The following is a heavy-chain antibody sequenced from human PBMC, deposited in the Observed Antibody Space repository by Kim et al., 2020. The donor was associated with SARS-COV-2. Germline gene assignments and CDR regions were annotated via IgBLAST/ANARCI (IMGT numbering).Heavy chain of an antibody. CDR1: GFTFSSYW. CDR3: ARGRLRILNKDIVVVPVDKPDD. J-gene: IGHJ4*02. D-gene: IGHD2-2*01. Sequence: GGSLRLSCAASGFTFSSYWMHWVRQAPGKGLVWVSRINSDGSSTSYADSVKGRFTISRDNAKNTLYLQMNSLRAEDTAVYYCARGRLRILNKDIVVVPVDKPDDWGQGTLVTVSS. CDR2: INSDGSST. V-gene: IGHV3-74*01.